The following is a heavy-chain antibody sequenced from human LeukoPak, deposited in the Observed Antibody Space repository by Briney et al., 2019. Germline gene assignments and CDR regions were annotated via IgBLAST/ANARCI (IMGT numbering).Heavy chain of an antibody. J-gene: IGHJ6*02. Sequence: ASVKVSCKASGYTFTSYDINWVRQATGQGLEWMGWMNPNSGNTGYAQKFQGRVTMTRNTSISTAYMELSSLRSEDTAVYYCVRVPPPMYSSSWYGMRFWDYYYGMDVWGQGTTVTVSS. CDR3: VRVPPPMYSSSWYGMRFWDYYYGMDV. D-gene: IGHD6-13*01. CDR1: GYTFTSYD. V-gene: IGHV1-8*01. CDR2: MNPNSGNT.